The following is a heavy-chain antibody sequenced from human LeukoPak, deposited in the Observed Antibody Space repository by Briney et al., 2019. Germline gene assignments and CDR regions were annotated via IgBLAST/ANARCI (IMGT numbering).Heavy chain of an antibody. D-gene: IGHD6-13*01. CDR1: GVTFSSYV. Sequence: PGGSLRLSCEASGVTFSSYVMSWVRQAPGKGPEWVSGISGSGGGTYYADSVKGRFAISRDNSENTLYLQMNSLRAEDTAVYYCARDPWYSSSWYPSYYYYGMDVWGQGTTVTVSS. CDR3: ARDPWYSSSWYPSYYYYGMDV. CDR2: ISGSGGGT. V-gene: IGHV3-23*01. J-gene: IGHJ6*02.